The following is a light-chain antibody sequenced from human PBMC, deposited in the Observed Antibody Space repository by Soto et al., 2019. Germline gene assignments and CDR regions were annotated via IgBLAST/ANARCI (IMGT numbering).Light chain of an antibody. CDR3: MQSQQTPPT. J-gene: IGKJ1*01. CDR2: FGS. CDR1: QSLLQSNGYNY. V-gene: IGKV2-28*01. Sequence: DIVMTQSPLSLPVTPGEPASISCSSSQSLLQSNGYNYLDWYLQKPGQSPQLLIFFGSYRASGVPDRFSGSGSGTDFTLKIRSVEAEDVGIYYCMQSQQTPPTFGQGTRLEIK.